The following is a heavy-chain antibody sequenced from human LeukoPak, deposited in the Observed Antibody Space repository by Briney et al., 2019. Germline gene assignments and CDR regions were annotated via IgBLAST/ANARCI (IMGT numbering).Heavy chain of an antibody. V-gene: IGHV3-21*01. Sequence: GGSLRLSCAASGSTFSSYSMNWVRQAPGKGLEWVSSISSSSSYIYYADSVKGRFTISRDNAKNSLYLQMNSLRAEDTAVYYCARAGDILTGYYAYYYYGMDVWGQGTTVTVSS. J-gene: IGHJ6*02. CDR2: ISSSSSYI. CDR1: GSTFSSYS. CDR3: ARAGDILTGYYAYYYYGMDV. D-gene: IGHD3-9*01.